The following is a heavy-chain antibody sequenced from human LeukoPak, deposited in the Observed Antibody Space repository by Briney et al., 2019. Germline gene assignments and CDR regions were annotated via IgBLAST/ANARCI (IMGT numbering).Heavy chain of an antibody. CDR2: ISSGSTTI. D-gene: IGHD6-13*01. CDR1: GFTFSSYN. V-gene: IGHV3-48*02. CDR3: ARVSYGSSWSDY. Sequence: GGSLRLSCAASGFTFSSYNMNWVRQAPGKGLEWVSYISSGSTTIYYADSVQGRFTISRDNAKNSLYLQMNSLTDEDTAVYYCARVSYGSSWSDYWGQGTLVTVSS. J-gene: IGHJ4*02.